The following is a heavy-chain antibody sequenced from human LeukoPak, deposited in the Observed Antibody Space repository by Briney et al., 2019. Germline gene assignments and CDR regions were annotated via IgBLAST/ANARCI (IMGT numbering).Heavy chain of an antibody. D-gene: IGHD3-10*01. V-gene: IGHV3-21*01. CDR2: ISPSGDST. J-gene: IGHJ5*02. Sequence: PGGSLRLSCTGSGFTSSGYTMNWVRQAPGQGLEWVSSISPSGDSTWNADSVKGRFTIFRDNSRNSVTLQMNSLRADDTAMYYCGRDVLGETGAGGPWGQGALVTVSS. CDR1: GFTSSGYT. CDR3: GRDVLGETGAGGP.